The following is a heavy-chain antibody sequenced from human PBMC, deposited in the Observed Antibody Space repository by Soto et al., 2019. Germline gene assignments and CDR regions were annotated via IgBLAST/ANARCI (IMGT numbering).Heavy chain of an antibody. D-gene: IGHD3-22*01. Sequence: QVQLVQSGAEVKKPGASVKVSCKAYGYTFSSYGLSWVRQAPGHGLEWMGWISGYSGNTAYTQRFKGRLTMATDTSTGTAYMELRSLRSDDTAVYYCARDFYDSSGYCDYWGQGTLVTVSS. V-gene: IGHV1-18*01. CDR3: ARDFYDSSGYCDY. CDR2: ISGYSGNT. CDR1: GYTFSSYG. J-gene: IGHJ4*02.